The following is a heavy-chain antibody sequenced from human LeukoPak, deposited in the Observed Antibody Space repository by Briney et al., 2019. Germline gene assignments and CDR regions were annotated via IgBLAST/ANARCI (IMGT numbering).Heavy chain of an antibody. J-gene: IGHJ4*02. CDR1: GGSISSGGYS. CDR2: IYHSGST. D-gene: IGHD3-10*01. CDR3: ARGGYYYGSGSYYPFDY. Sequence: PSETLSLTCAVSGGSISSGGYSWSWIRQPPGKGLEWIGYIYHSGSTYYNPSLKSRVTISVDRSKNQSSLKLSSVTAADTAVYYCARGGYYYGSGSYYPFDYWGQGTLVTVSS. V-gene: IGHV4-30-2*01.